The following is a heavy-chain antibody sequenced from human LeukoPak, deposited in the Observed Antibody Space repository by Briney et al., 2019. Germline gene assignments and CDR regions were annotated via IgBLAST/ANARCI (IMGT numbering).Heavy chain of an antibody. J-gene: IGHJ6*02. CDR3: ARGRDGMDV. CDR2: ISSSSSYI. Sequence: GGSLRLSCAASGFTFSSYSMNWVRQAPGKGLEWVSSISSSSSYIYYADSVKRRFTIARDNAKNSLYLQMNSLRAEDTAVYYCARGRDGMDVWGQGTTVTVSS. CDR1: GFTFSSYS. V-gene: IGHV3-21*01.